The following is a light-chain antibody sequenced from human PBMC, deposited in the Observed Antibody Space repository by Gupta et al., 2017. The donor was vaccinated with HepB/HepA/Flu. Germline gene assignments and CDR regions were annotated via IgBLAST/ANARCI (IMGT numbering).Light chain of an antibody. CDR1: NIGSKS. CDR2: DDS. V-gene: IGLV3-21*03. CDR3: QVWDSSSDHPYV. J-gene: IGLJ1*01. Sequence: SYVLTQPPSVSVAPGKTARITCGGNNIGSKSVNWYQQKPGQAPVLVVYDDSDRHSGIPERFSGSNSGNTATLTISRVEAGDEADYYCQVWDSSSDHPYVFGTGTKVTVL.